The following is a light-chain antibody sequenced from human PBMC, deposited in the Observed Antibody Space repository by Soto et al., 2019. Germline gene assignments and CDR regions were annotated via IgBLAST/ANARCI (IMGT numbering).Light chain of an antibody. CDR1: QSVSSN. CDR2: GAS. V-gene: IGKV3-15*01. Sequence: EIVMTQSPATLSVSPGERATLSCRPSQSVSSNLAWYQQKPGQAPRLLIYGASTRATGIPARFSGSGSGTEFTLTISSLQSEDFAVYYCQQYNNWSWTFGQGTKV. J-gene: IGKJ1*01. CDR3: QQYNNWSWT.